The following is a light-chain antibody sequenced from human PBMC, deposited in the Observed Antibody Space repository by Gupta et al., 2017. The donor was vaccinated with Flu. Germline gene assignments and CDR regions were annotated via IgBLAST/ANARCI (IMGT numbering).Light chain of an antibody. V-gene: IGKV2-28*01. CDR2: LGS. CDR3: MQELQTRPHS. Sequence: IVVTQSPLSLPVTPGEPASISCRSSQSLLHSIGYNYLDWYLQKPGQSPQLLIYLGSNRAYGEPDRVRGSGAGTDCTLKISRVEDEDVGVYYCMQELQTRPHSFGQGTRLEIK. J-gene: IGKJ2*03. CDR1: QSLLHSIGYNY.